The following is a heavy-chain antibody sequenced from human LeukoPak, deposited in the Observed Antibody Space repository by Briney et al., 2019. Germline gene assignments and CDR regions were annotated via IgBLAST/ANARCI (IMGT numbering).Heavy chain of an antibody. CDR3: AKGGDSGWGLDY. CDR1: GYTFTGYY. D-gene: IGHD6-19*01. Sequence: ASVKVSCKASGYTFTGYYMHWVRQAPGQGLEWMGWINPNSGGTNYAQKSQGRVTVTRDTTISTAYMELTRLRSDDTAVYYCAKGGDSGWGLDYWGQGTLVTVSS. J-gene: IGHJ4*02. CDR2: INPNSGGT. V-gene: IGHV1-2*02.